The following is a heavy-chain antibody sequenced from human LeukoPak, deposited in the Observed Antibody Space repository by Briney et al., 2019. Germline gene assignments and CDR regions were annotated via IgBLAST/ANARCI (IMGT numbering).Heavy chain of an antibody. D-gene: IGHD3-10*01. CDR3: ARPPLSGSYNYFDY. CDR1: GGTFSSYA. V-gene: IGHV1-69*04. CDR2: IIPILGIA. J-gene: IGHJ4*02. Sequence: GASVKVSCKASGGTFSSYAISWVRQAPGQGLEWMGRIIPILGIASYAQKFQGRVTITADKSTSTAYMELSSLRSEDTAVYYCARPPLSGSYNYFDYWGQGTLVTVSS.